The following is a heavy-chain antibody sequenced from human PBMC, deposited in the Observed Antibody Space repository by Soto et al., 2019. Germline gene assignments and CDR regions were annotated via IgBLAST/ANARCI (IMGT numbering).Heavy chain of an antibody. D-gene: IGHD6-13*01. CDR3: AAGPYYYYYYYMDV. Sequence: GGSLRLSCAASGFTFDDYAMHWVRQAPGKGLEWVSGISWNSGSIGYADSVKGRFTISRDNAKNSLYLQMNSLRAEDTALYYCAAGPYYYYYYYMDVWGKGTTVTVSS. CDR2: ISWNSGSI. J-gene: IGHJ6*03. V-gene: IGHV3-9*01. CDR1: GFTFDDYA.